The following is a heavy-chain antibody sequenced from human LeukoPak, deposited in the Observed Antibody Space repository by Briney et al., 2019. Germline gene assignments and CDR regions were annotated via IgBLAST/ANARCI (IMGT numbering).Heavy chain of an antibody. CDR2: IYYSGST. CDR3: ARSILTGYAPAAPFDY. CDR1: GGSISSYY. D-gene: IGHD3-9*01. J-gene: IGHJ4*02. Sequence: KPSETLSLTCTVSGGSISSYYWSWIRQPPGKGLEWSGYIYYSGSTNYNPSLKSRVTISVDTSKNQFSLKLSSVTAADTAVYYCARSILTGYAPAAPFDYWGQGTLVTVSS. V-gene: IGHV4-59*08.